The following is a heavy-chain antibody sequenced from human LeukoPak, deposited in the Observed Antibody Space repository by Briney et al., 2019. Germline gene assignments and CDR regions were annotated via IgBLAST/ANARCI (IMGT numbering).Heavy chain of an antibody. D-gene: IGHD6-13*01. V-gene: IGHV1-18*01. Sequence: ASAKVSCKASGYSSTNYGISWVRHDPGQGLEWRGWIHIYRGNTNYAQKFQGRVTMTTDTSTSTVYMEVRGLRSDDTAMYYCARDVGITVADSFDPWGQGTLVTVSS. J-gene: IGHJ5*02. CDR3: ARDVGITVADSFDP. CDR1: GYSSTNYG. CDR2: IHIYRGNT.